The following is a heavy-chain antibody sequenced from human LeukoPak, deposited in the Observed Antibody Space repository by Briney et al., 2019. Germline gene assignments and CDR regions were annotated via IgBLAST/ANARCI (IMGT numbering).Heavy chain of an antibody. V-gene: IGHV4-34*01. CDR1: GGSISGYY. CDR3: AVVDTAMVPGDV. D-gene: IGHD5-18*01. J-gene: IGHJ6*02. CDR2: INHSGST. Sequence: SETLSLTCAVYGGSISGYYWSWIRQPPGKGLEWIGEINHSGSTNYNPSLKSRVTISVDTSKNQFSLKLSSVTAADTAVYYCAVVDTAMVPGDVWGQGTTVTVSS.